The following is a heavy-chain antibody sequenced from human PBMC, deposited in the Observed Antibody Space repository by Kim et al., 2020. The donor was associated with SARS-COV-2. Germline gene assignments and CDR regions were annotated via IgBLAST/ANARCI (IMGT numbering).Heavy chain of an antibody. Sequence: ASVKVSCKASGYTFTGYYMHWVRQAPGQGLEWMGWINPNSGGTNYAQKFQGRVTMTRDTSISTAYMELSRLRSDDTAVYYCARVNTIFGVVASFDYWGQGTLVTVSS. J-gene: IGHJ4*02. V-gene: IGHV1-2*02. D-gene: IGHD3-3*01. CDR1: GYTFTGYY. CDR2: INPNSGGT. CDR3: ARVNTIFGVVASFDY.